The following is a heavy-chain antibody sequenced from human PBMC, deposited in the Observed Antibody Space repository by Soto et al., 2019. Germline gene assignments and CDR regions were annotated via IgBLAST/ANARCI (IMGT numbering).Heavy chain of an antibody. D-gene: IGHD6-19*01. Sequence: PSETLSLTCAVYGVSFSGYYWTWIRQPPGTGLEWIGEINHSGSTNYNPSLKSRVTISVDTSKNQFSLKLSSVTAADTAVYYCARGIEGWYQGRYYHGMDVWGQGTTVTVSS. CDR1: GVSFSGYY. J-gene: IGHJ6*02. CDR2: INHSGST. V-gene: IGHV4-34*01. CDR3: ARGIEGWYQGRYYHGMDV.